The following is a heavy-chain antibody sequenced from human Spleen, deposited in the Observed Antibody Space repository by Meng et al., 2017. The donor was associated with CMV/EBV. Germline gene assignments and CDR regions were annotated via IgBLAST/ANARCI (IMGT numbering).Heavy chain of an antibody. D-gene: IGHD3-16*01. V-gene: IGHV3-30*02. CDR3: AKSYESASHCFDS. Sequence: GESLKISCGTSGFRFRTYDMHWIRQTPGKGLEWLATIDYDGVNYNHADSVKGRFTISRDNSKNTLYLQMSSLRIEDTAVYYCAKSYESASHCFDSWGQGTQVTVSS. CDR2: IDYDGVNY. J-gene: IGHJ5*01. CDR1: GFRFRTYD.